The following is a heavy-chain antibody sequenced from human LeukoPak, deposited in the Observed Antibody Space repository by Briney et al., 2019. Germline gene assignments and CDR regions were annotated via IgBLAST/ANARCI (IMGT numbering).Heavy chain of an antibody. J-gene: IGHJ4*02. V-gene: IGHV3-23*01. CDR2: ISGSGGST. CDR3: AKVTRDCSGGSCYSSIDY. Sequence: GGSLRLSCAASGFTVSSNYMSWVRQAPGKGLEWVSAISGSGGSTYYADSVKGRFTISRDNSKNTLYLQMNSLRAEDTAVYYCAKVTRDCSGGSCYSSIDYWGQGTLVTVSS. D-gene: IGHD2-15*01. CDR1: GFTVSSNY.